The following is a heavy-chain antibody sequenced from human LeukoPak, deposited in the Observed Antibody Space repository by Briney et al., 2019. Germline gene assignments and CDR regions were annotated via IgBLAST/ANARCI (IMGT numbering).Heavy chain of an antibody. CDR1: GFTLSSYS. J-gene: IGHJ6*02. Sequence: GGSLRLSCAASGFTLSSYSMNWVRQAPGKGLEWVSSISSSRNYIYYADSVKGRFTISRDNAKNSLYLQMNNLRAEDTAVYYCTRDLMDYDVSTGLHHYYMDVWGQGTTVTVSS. CDR2: ISSSRNYI. V-gene: IGHV3-21*01. CDR3: TRDLMDYDVSTGLHHYYMDV. D-gene: IGHD3-9*01.